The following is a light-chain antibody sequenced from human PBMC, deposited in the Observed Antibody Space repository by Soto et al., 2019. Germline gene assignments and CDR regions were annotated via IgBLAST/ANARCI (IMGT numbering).Light chain of an antibody. CDR3: QHYGRSPIT. CDR1: QSVISSY. Sequence: CVSQGDRSALSCGASQSVISSYLAWYQHQPVQDHRLLIYAASSRATGIPPRFSGSGSGTDFTLTISRLEPEDFALYYCQHYGRSPITFGQGTRLEI. J-gene: IGKJ5*01. V-gene: IGKV3-20*01. CDR2: AAS.